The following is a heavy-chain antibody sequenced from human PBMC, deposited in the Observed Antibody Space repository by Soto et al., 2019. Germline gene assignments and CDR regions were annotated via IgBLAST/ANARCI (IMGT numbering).Heavy chain of an antibody. CDR1: GGSISSGGYS. D-gene: IGHD2-21*02. CDR2: IYHSGST. Sequence: QLQLQESGSGLVKPSQTLSLTCAVSGGSISSGGYSWSWIRQPPGKGLEWIGYIYHSGSTYYNPSLQGRVTYSVDRSKNQFSLKLSSVTAADTAVYYCASSYCGGDCYWFDPWGQGTLVTVSS. V-gene: IGHV4-30-2*01. J-gene: IGHJ5*02. CDR3: ASSYCGGDCYWFDP.